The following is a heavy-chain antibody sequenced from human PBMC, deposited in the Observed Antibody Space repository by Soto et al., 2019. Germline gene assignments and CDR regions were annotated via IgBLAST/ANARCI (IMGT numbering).Heavy chain of an antibody. CDR2: MNPNSGNT. CDR1: GYTFTSYD. CDR3: ARGRQQLVPLNYYYYYGMDV. V-gene: IGHV1-8*01. D-gene: IGHD6-13*01. J-gene: IGHJ6*02. Sequence: ASVKVSCKASGYTFTSYDINWVRQATGQGLEWMGWMNPNSGNTGYAQKFQGRVTMTRNTSISTAHMELSSLRSEDTAVYYCARGRQQLVPLNYYYYYGMDVWGQGTTVTVSS.